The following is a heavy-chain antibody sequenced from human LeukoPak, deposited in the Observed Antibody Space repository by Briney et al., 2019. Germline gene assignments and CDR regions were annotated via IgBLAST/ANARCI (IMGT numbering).Heavy chain of an antibody. D-gene: IGHD6-19*01. CDR2: INPSGGST. V-gene: IGHV1-46*01. CDR1: GYTFTSYY. CDR3: ARDRRYSSGCTAFDI. J-gene: IGHJ3*02. Sequence: ASVKVSCKASGYTFTSYYMHWVRQAPGQGLEWMGIINPSGGSTSYAQKFQSRVTMTRDTSASTVYMELSSLRSEDTAVYYCARDRRYSSGCTAFDIWGQGTMVTVSS.